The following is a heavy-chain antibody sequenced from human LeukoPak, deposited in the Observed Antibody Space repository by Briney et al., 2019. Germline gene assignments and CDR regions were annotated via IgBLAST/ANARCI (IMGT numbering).Heavy chain of an antibody. J-gene: IGHJ4*02. CDR1: GFTFSDHY. V-gene: IGHV3-72*01. D-gene: IGHD1-26*01. CDR2: IRKKANSYST. Sequence: GGSLRLSCAASGFTFSDHYMDWVRQAPGKGLEWVGRIRKKANSYSTEYAASVKGRFTISRDDSENSVYLQMNSLKTEDTAVYYCAKVKWDPLGYFDYWGQGTLVTVSS. CDR3: AKVKWDPLGYFDY.